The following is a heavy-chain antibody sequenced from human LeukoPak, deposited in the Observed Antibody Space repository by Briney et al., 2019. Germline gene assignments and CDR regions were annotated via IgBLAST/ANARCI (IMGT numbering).Heavy chain of an antibody. Sequence: PGGSLRLSCAASGFTVSSNYMSWVRQAPGKGLEWVSVIYSGGSTYYADSVKGRFTISRDNSKNTLYLQMNSLRAEGTAVYYCSYYYDSSGYFLWGQGTLVTVS. CDR2: IYSGGST. J-gene: IGHJ4*02. CDR3: SYYYDSSGYFL. D-gene: IGHD3-22*01. V-gene: IGHV3-66*01. CDR1: GFTVSSNY.